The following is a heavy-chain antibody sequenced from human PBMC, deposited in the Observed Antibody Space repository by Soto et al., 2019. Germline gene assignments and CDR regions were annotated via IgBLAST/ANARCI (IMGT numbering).Heavy chain of an antibody. Sequence: QVPLVQSGAEVKKPGASVKVSCKVSGYTLTELSMHWVRQAPGKGLEWMGGFDPEDGETIYAQKFQGRVTMTEDTSTDTPYMELSSLSSEATSVYYCAPDLDYGDYEGGIGYWGQGTLVTVSS. CDR3: APDLDYGDYEGGIGY. V-gene: IGHV1-24*01. CDR1: GYTLTELS. D-gene: IGHD4-17*01. CDR2: FDPEDGET. J-gene: IGHJ4*02.